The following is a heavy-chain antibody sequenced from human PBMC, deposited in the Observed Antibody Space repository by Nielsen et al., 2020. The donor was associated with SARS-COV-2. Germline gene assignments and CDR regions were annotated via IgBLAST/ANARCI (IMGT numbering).Heavy chain of an antibody. J-gene: IGHJ3*02. CDR3: ARILVGATKPDAFDI. V-gene: IGHV2-70*11. Sequence: SGPTLVKPTQTLTLTCTFWGFSLSTSGMCVSWIRQPPGKALEWLARIDWDDDKYYSTSLKTRLTISKDTSKNQVVLTMTNMDPVDTATYYCARILVGATKPDAFDIWGQGTMVTVSS. D-gene: IGHD1-26*01. CDR1: GFSLSTSGMC. CDR2: IDWDDDK.